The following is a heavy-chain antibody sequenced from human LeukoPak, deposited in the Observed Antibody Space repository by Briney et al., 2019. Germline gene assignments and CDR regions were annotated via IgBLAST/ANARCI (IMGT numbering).Heavy chain of an antibody. V-gene: IGHV1-69*06. J-gene: IGHJ4*02. CDR1: GDTFSSYA. Sequence: SVKVSCKASGDTFSSYAISWVRQAPGQGLEWMGGIIPIFGTANYAQKFQGRVTITADKSTSTAYMELSSLRSEDTAVYYCARGSRSYSSSWPFDYWGQGTLVTVSS. CDR2: IIPIFGTA. D-gene: IGHD6-13*01. CDR3: ARGSRSYSSSWPFDY.